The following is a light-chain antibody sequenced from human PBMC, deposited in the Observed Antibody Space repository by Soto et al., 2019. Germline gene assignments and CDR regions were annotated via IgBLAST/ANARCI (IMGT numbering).Light chain of an antibody. V-gene: IGKV3-15*01. CDR2: GAS. J-gene: IGKJ4*01. Sequence: EIVMTQSPATLSVSPGERATLSCRASQSVSSNLAWYQQKPGQAPRLLIYGASTRATGIPARFSGSGSGTEFALTIGSLPSEDFAVYYCQQYNNWSPPLTFGGGTKVEIK. CDR3: QQYNNWSPPLT. CDR1: QSVSSN.